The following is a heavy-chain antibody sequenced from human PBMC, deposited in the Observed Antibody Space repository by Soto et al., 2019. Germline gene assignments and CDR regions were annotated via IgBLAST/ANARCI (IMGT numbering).Heavy chain of an antibody. D-gene: IGHD3-16*02. V-gene: IGHV1-46*01. CDR3: ASGNYDYVWGSYRPAYYYSGMDV. CDR1: GYTFTSYY. J-gene: IGHJ6*02. CDR2: INPSGGST. Sequence: QVQLVQSGAEVKKPGASVKVSCKASGYTFTSYYMHWVRQAPGQGLEWMGIINPSGGSTSYAQKYQGSVTMTRATSTSTVYMELSSLRSEDTAVDYCASGNYDYVWGSYRPAYYYSGMDVWGQGTTVTVSS.